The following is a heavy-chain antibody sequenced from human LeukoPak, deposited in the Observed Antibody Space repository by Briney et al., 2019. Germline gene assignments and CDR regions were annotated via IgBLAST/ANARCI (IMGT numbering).Heavy chain of an antibody. D-gene: IGHD2-15*01. Sequence: PSDPLSLTCALYGGSFSGYYWSWVRPPPGEGREWIGEIYHGGSTNYNPSLKSRVTISADTSKNQFSLTLSSVTAADTAVYYCAILHSGGRSSWGQGTLVTVSS. CDR2: IYHGGST. CDR3: AILHSGGRSS. J-gene: IGHJ5*02. V-gene: IGHV4-34*01. CDR1: GGSFSGYY.